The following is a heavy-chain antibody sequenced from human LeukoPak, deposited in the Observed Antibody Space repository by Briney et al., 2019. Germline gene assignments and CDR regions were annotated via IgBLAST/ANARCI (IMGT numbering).Heavy chain of an antibody. Sequence: PSETLSLTCTVSGGSISSGGYYWSWIRQHPGKGLEWIGYIYYSGSTYYNPSLKSRVTISVDTSKNQFSLKLSSVTAADTAVYYCARAVVKGPYYDSSGYYPDAFDIWGQGTMVTVSS. V-gene: IGHV4-31*03. CDR1: GGSISSGGYY. D-gene: IGHD3-22*01. CDR3: ARAVVKGPYYDSSGYYPDAFDI. CDR2: IYYSGST. J-gene: IGHJ3*02.